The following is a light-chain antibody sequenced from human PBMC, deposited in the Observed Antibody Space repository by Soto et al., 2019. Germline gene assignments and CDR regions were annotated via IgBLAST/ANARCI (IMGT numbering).Light chain of an antibody. CDR2: DVS. V-gene: IGLV2-14*01. Sequence: QSALTQPASVSGSPGQSITISCTGTSSDVGGYNYVSWYQQHPGKAPKLMIYDVSKWPSGVSNRFSGSKSGKTASLTISGLQAEDEADFYCSSYTRSSTLYVFGTGTKLTVL. CDR3: SSYTRSSTLYV. J-gene: IGLJ1*01. CDR1: SSDVGGYNY.